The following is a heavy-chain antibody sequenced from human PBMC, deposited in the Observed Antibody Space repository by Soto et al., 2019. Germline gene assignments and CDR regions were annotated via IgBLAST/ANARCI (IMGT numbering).Heavy chain of an antibody. J-gene: IGHJ6*02. Sequence: QAQLVQSGAEVKQPGASAKVSCKASGYTFTSYYMFWVRQAPGQGLEWMGVINTSGGSPTYAQKLEGRVTMTSDTSTRTVYMELSSLRPEDTAMYDCTRGFLTVGRTIGRYGLDVWGQGTTVIVSS. V-gene: IGHV1-46*01. CDR2: INTSGGSP. CDR1: GYTFTSYY. D-gene: IGHD1-26*01. CDR3: TRGFLTVGRTIGRYGLDV.